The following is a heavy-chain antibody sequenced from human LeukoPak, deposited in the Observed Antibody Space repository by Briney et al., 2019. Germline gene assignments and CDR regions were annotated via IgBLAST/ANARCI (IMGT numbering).Heavy chain of an antibody. D-gene: IGHD5-12*01. CDR1: GGSFSGYY. J-gene: IGHJ4*02. CDR2: INHSGST. Sequence: SETLSLTCAVYGGSFSGYYWSWIRQPPGKGLEWIGEINHSGSTNYNPSLKSRVTISVDTSKNQFSLELSSVTAADTAVYYCARGLRYWGQGTLVTVSS. V-gene: IGHV4-34*01. CDR3: ARGLRY.